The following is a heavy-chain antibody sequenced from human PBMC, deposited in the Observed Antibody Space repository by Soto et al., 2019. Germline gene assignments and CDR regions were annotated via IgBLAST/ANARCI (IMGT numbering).Heavy chain of an antibody. CDR3: ARGPHCSSTSCYVTDHYYYYYMDV. CDR1: GGSFSGYY. V-gene: IGHV4-34*01. CDR2: INHSGST. D-gene: IGHD2-2*01. Sequence: SETLSLTCAVYGGSFSGYYWSWIRQPPGKGLEWIGEINHSGSTNYNPSLKSRVTISVDTSRNQFSLKLGSVTAADTAVYYCARGPHCSSTSCYVTDHYYYYYMDVWGKGTTVTVSS. J-gene: IGHJ6*03.